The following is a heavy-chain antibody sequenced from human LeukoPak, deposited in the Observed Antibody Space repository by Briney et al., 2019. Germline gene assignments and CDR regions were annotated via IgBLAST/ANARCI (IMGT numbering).Heavy chain of an antibody. CDR1: GFTFSSYA. CDR2: ISYDGSNK. CDR3: ARDGGREDYYYYYMDV. Sequence: GGSLRLSCAASGFTFSSYAMHWVRQAPGKGLEWVAVISYDGSNKYYADSVKGRFTISRDNSKNTLYLQMNSLRAGDTAVYYCARDGGREDYYYYYMDVWGKGTTVTVSS. J-gene: IGHJ6*03. D-gene: IGHD2-15*01. V-gene: IGHV3-30*04.